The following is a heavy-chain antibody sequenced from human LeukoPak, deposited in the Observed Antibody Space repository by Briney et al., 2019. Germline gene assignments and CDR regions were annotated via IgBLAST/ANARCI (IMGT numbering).Heavy chain of an antibody. J-gene: IGHJ4*02. D-gene: IGHD5-12*01. V-gene: IGHV3-48*03. CDR1: GFTFSSYE. Sequence: GGSLRLSCAASGFTFSSYEMNWVRQAPGKGLEWVSYISSSGSTIYYADSVKGRFTISRDNSKNTLYLQMNSLRAEDTAVYYSAKGGGGYDYDYWGQGTLVTVSS. CDR2: ISSSGSTI. CDR3: AKGGGGYDYDY.